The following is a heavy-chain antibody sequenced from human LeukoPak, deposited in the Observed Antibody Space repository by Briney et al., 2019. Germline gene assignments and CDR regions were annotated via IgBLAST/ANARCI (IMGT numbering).Heavy chain of an antibody. CDR2: IGASGGST. CDR1: GFTFSSYE. D-gene: IGHD3-9*01. V-gene: IGHV3-23*01. J-gene: IGHJ4*02. Sequence: GGSLRLSCAASGFTFSSYEMNWVRQAPGKGLEWVSGIGASGGSTYYADSVKGRFTISRDNSKNTLYLQMNSLRTEDTAVYYCAKAEGYDILTGLDYWGQGTLVTVSS. CDR3: AKAEGYDILTGLDY.